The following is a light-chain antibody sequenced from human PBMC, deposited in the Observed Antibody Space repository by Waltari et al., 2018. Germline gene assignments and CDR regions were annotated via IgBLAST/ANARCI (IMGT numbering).Light chain of an antibody. J-gene: IGLJ2*01. CDR1: SSNTGAGYD. CDR2: GNI. CDR3: QAYDRSLSGSV. V-gene: IGLV1-40*01. Sequence: QSVLTQPPSVSGAPGQRVTISCTGSSSNTGAGYDVNWYQQLPGTAPKLLIYGNINRLSGVPDRFSGSKSGASASLAISGLQAEDEAEYYCQAYDRSLSGSVFGGGTKLTVL.